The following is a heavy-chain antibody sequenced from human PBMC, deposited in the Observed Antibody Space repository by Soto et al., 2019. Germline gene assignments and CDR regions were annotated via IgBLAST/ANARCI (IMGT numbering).Heavy chain of an antibody. CDR1: GYLFISYG. V-gene: IGHV1-18*01. Sequence: ASVKVSCKASGYLFISYGISWVRQAPGQGLEWMGRISAYNGNTNYAQNLQGRVTMTTDTSTSTAYMELRSLRSDDTAVYYCARDLDGSESYYTGNWGPGTLVTVSS. CDR3: ARDLDGSESYYTGN. CDR2: ISAYNGNT. D-gene: IGHD3-10*01. J-gene: IGHJ4*02.